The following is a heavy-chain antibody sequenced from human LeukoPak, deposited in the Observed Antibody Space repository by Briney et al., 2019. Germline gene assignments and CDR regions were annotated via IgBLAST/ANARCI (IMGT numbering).Heavy chain of an antibody. V-gene: IGHV4-59*08. CDR1: GGSISSYF. J-gene: IGHJ4*02. Sequence: SETLSLTCTVSGGSISSYFWTWIRQSPGKGLEWIGNIYYSGSTNYNPSLKSRVTISVDTSKNQFSLKLSSVTAADTAVYYCARLEWELNFDYWGQGTLVTASS. CDR2: IYYSGST. CDR3: ARLEWELNFDY. D-gene: IGHD1-26*01.